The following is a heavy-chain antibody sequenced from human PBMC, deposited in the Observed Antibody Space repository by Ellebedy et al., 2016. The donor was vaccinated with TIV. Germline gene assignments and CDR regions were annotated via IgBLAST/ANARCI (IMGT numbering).Heavy chain of an antibody. V-gene: IGHV3-21*01. CDR2: ISSSSSYI. CDR3: ARVYYGMDV. J-gene: IGHJ6*02. Sequence: GESLKISCAASGFTFSSYSINWVRQAPGKGLEWVSSISSSSSYIYYADSVKGRFTISRDNARSSLYLQMNSLRAEDTAVYYCARVYYGMDVWGQGTTVTVSS. CDR1: GFTFSSYS.